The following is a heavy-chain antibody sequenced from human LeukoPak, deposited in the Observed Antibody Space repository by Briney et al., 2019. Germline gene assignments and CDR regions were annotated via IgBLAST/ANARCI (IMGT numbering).Heavy chain of an antibody. V-gene: IGHV3-48*03. D-gene: IGHD3-9*01. CDR2: ISSSGSTI. J-gene: IGHJ3*02. CDR3: ATGLLDDILTGYYQSLGDAFDI. CDR1: GFTFSSYE. Sequence: PGGSLRLSCAASGFTFSSYEMNWVRQAPGKGLEWVSYISSSGSTIYYADSVKGRFTISRDNSKNTLYHQMNSLRAEDTAVYYCATGLLDDILTGYYQSLGDAFDIWGQGTMVTVSS.